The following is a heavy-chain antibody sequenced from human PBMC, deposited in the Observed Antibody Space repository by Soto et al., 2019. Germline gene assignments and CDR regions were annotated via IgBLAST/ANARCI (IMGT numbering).Heavy chain of an antibody. CDR2: IIPIFGIG. CDR3: GRSAITLFGVVSIPPHYYSGMDV. D-gene: IGHD3-3*01. Sequence: QVQLVQSGAEVKKPGSSVKVSCKASGGTFNRYAISWVRQAPGQGLEWMGGIIPIFGIGNAAQRFQGRVTSRADESTGRAYMELSSLRSEDTGVYYCGRSAITLFGVVSIPPHYYSGMDVWGEGTTVTVSS. CDR1: GGTFNRYA. V-gene: IGHV1-69*01. J-gene: IGHJ6*01.